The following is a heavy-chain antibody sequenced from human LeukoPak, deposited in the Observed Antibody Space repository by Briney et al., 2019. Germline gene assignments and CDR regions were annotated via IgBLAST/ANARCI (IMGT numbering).Heavy chain of an antibody. Sequence: SQTLSLTCTDSGGSISSGGYYWSWIRQHPGKGLEWIGYIYYSGSTYYNPSLKSRVTISVDTSKNQFSLKLSSVTAADTAVYYCARHSRYCSGGSCYFIWFDPWGQGTLVTVSS. CDR2: IYYSGST. J-gene: IGHJ5*02. CDR1: GGSISSGGYY. D-gene: IGHD2-15*01. CDR3: ARHSRYCSGGSCYFIWFDP. V-gene: IGHV4-31*03.